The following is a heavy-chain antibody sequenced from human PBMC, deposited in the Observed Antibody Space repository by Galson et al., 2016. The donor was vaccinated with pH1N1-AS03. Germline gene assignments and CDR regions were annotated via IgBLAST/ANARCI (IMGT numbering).Heavy chain of an antibody. Sequence: SLRLSCAASGFPFSGYSMNWVRQAPGKGLEWVSFISTSSSSIYYADSVKGRFTISRDNAQNLLYLQMNSLRDEDTAVYYCARDGPPQGISAAGSFDFWGQGTLVTVSS. J-gene: IGHJ4*02. V-gene: IGHV3-21*01. CDR3: ARDGPPQGISAAGSFDF. D-gene: IGHD6-13*01. CDR2: ISTSSSSI. CDR1: GFPFSGYS.